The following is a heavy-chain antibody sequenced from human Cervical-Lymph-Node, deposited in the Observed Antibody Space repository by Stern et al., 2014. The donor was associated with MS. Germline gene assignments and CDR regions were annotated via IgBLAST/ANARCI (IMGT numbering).Heavy chain of an antibody. D-gene: IGHD6-13*01. CDR1: GFNFDDYG. V-gene: IGHV3-9*01. CDR2: ISCNSDKI. J-gene: IGHJ4*02. Sequence: VQLVESGGGLVQPGRSLRLSCAASGFNFDDYGMHLVRQAPRKGLEWVSGISCNSDKIVYAESVKGRFTISRDNVKDSLHLQMDSLRVEDTALYYCAKDRTSSSWGVDYWGQGTLVTVSS. CDR3: AKDRTSSSWGVDY.